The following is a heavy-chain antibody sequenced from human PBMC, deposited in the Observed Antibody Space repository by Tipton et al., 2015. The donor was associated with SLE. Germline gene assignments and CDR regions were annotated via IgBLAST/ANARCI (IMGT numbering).Heavy chain of an antibody. CDR3: ARAPSRSYWYFDL. D-gene: IGHD3-10*01. J-gene: IGHJ2*01. CDR1: GYTFSSYP. CDR2: LNPSDGRT. V-gene: IGHV1-46*01. Sequence: QLVQSGAEVKKPGASVKVSCKASGYTFSSYPMNWVRQAPGQGLEWMGTLNPSDGRTTYARKFQGRVSMTTDTSTSIAYMELGSLRSEDTAVYYCARAPSRSYWYFDLWGRGTLVTVSS.